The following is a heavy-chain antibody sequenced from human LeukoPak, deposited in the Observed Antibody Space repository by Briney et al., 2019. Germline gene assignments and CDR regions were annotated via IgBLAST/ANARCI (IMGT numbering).Heavy chain of an antibody. V-gene: IGHV4-39*01. J-gene: IGHJ4*02. D-gene: IGHD2-21*01. Sequence: PSETLSLTCTVSGGSISSSSYYWGWIRQPPGKGLEWIGSIYYSGSTYYNPSLKSRVTISVDTSKNQFSLKLSSVTAADTAVYYCAVINFDYWGQGTLVTVSS. CDR3: AVINFDY. CDR1: GGSISSSSYY. CDR2: IYYSGST.